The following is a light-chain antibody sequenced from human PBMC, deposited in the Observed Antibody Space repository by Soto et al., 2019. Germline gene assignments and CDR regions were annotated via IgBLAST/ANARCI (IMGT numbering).Light chain of an antibody. CDR3: QQLNSYPIT. CDR1: QVINNY. CDR2: TVG. J-gene: IGKJ5*01. V-gene: IGKV1-9*01. Sequence: DIQLTQSPTFMSASVGDSVTITCRASQVINNYIAWYQQKPGTAPKLLIYTVGTLQSGVPSRFSGSGSGTEFTLTISSLPPEDFATYYCQQLNSYPITFGQGTRLEIK.